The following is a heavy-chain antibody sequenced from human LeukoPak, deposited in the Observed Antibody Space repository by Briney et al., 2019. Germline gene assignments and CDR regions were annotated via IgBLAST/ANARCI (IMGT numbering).Heavy chain of an antibody. CDR1: GFTFSSYA. CDR3: AKGLTVARYFDS. V-gene: IGHV3-23*01. D-gene: IGHD6-19*01. CDR2: ISGSGGST. Sequence: TGGSLRLSCAASGFTFSSYAMSWVRQAPGKGLEWVSAISGSGGSTYYADSVKGRFTISRDNSKNTLYLQMSSLRAEDTAVFYCAKGLTVARYFDSWGQGTLVTVSS. J-gene: IGHJ4*02.